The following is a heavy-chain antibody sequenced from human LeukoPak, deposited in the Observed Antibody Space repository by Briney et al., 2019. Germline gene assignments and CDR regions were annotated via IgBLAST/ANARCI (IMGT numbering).Heavy chain of an antibody. J-gene: IGHJ6*02. CDR3: ARSVAGASRDHSRHYYGMDV. Sequence: NPSETLSLTCAVYGGSFSGYYWSWIRQPPGKGLEWIGEINHSGSTNYNPSLKSRVTISVDTSKNQFSLKLSSVTAADTAVYYCARSVAGASRDHSRHYYGMDVWGQGTTVTVSS. D-gene: IGHD6-19*01. V-gene: IGHV4-34*01. CDR1: GGSFSGYY. CDR2: INHSGST.